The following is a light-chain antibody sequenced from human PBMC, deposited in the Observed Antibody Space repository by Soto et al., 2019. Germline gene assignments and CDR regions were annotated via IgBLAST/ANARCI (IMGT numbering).Light chain of an antibody. CDR2: AAS. Sequence: DIQMTQSPSSLSASVGDRVTITCRASQSISSYLNCYQQKPGKAPKLLIYAASSLQSGVPSRFRGSGSGTDFTLTISRLQPEVFATYYCQQSYSTPYTFGQGTKLEIK. V-gene: IGKV1-39*01. J-gene: IGKJ2*01. CDR3: QQSYSTPYT. CDR1: QSISSY.